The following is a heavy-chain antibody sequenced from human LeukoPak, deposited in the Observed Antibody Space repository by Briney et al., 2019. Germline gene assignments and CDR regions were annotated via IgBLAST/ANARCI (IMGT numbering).Heavy chain of an antibody. V-gene: IGHV1-69*04. J-gene: IGHJ3*01. Sequence: SVKGSCKASGGTFSSYAISWVRQAPGQGLEWMGRIIPILGIANYAQKFQGRVTITADKSTSTAYMELSSLRSDDTAVYYCAKVMALHRGSPPMYTFNVWGQGTMVTVSS. CDR3: AKVMALHRGSPPMYTFNV. CDR1: GGTFSSYA. D-gene: IGHD3-10*01. CDR2: IIPILGIA.